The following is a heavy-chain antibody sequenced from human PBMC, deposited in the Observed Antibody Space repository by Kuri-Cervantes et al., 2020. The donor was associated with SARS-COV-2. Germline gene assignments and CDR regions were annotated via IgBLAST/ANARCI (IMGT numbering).Heavy chain of an antibody. Sequence: ASVKVSCKASGYTFTSYGISWVRQAPGQGLEWMGWMNPNSGNTGYAQKFQGRVTMTRNTSISTAYMELSSLRSEDTAVYYCARDDYCSSTSCYAKWFDPWGQRTLVTVSS. D-gene: IGHD2-2*01. J-gene: IGHJ5*02. CDR2: MNPNSGNT. V-gene: IGHV1-8*02. CDR3: ARDDYCSSTSCYAKWFDP. CDR1: GYTFTSYG.